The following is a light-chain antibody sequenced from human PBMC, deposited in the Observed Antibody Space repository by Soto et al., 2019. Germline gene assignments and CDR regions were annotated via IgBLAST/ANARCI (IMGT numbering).Light chain of an antibody. CDR3: QQYNYWPPN. V-gene: IGKV3-15*01. CDR2: DAS. J-gene: IGKJ5*01. CDR1: ESVGRH. Sequence: VLTQSPVTLSVSPRETGXXSGRASESVGRHLAWYHQKPGQAPNXXICDASTGATGVPAMCSGSGSGTEFTLTVSSLQSEDIAVYFCQQYNYWPPNFGQGTRLEIK.